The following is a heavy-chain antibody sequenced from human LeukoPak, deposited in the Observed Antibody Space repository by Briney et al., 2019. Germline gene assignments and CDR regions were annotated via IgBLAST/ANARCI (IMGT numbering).Heavy chain of an antibody. Sequence: SSETLSLTCTVSGASISSDYWSWIRQPPGKGLEWIGYIYYTGHTHYNPSLKSRVTMSMDTSENQFSLKLSSVTAADTAVYYCASHPFASPFDYWGQGTLVPVSS. D-gene: IGHD6-6*01. CDR1: GASISSDY. CDR2: IYYTGHT. CDR3: ASHPFASPFDY. V-gene: IGHV4-59*08. J-gene: IGHJ4*02.